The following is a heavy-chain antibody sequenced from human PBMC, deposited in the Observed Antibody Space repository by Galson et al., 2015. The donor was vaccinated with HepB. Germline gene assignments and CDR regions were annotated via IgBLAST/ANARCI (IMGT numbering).Heavy chain of an antibody. V-gene: IGHV3-7*01. Sequence: SLRLSCAASGFTFSSYWMSWVRQAPGKGLEWVANIKQDGSEKYYVDSVKGRFTISRDNAKNSLYLQMNSLRAEDTAVYYCARRYSSSWYHFRTNYYYYYMDVWGKGTTVTVSS. D-gene: IGHD6-13*01. CDR1: GFTFSSYW. CDR3: ARRYSSSWYHFRTNYYYYYMDV. J-gene: IGHJ6*03. CDR2: IKQDGSEK.